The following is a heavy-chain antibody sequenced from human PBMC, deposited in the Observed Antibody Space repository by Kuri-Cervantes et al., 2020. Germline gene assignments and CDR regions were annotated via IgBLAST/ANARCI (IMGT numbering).Heavy chain of an antibody. Sequence: GGSLRLSCAASGFTFSSYGMHWVRQAPGKGLEWVAVIWYDGSNKYYADSVKGRFTISRDNSKNTLYLQMNSLRSDDTAVYYCARGDPYRRGNWFDPWGQGTLVTVSS. CDR2: IWYDGSNK. CDR3: ARGDPYRRGNWFDP. J-gene: IGHJ5*02. D-gene: IGHD2-2*02. CDR1: GFTFSSYG. V-gene: IGHV3-33*01.